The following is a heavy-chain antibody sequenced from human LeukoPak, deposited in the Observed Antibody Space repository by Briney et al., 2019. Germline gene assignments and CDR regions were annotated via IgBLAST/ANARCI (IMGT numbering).Heavy chain of an antibody. D-gene: IGHD6-13*01. CDR2: INWNGGST. V-gene: IGHV3-20*04. CDR3: ARDWNSSSWYWDYFDY. J-gene: IGHJ4*02. Sequence: GGSLRLSCAASGFTFDDYVMTWVRQAPGKGLEWVSGINWNGGSTGYADSVKGRSTISRDNAKNSLYLQMNSLRAEDTAVYYCARDWNSSSWYWDYFDYWGQGTLVTVSS. CDR1: GFTFDDYV.